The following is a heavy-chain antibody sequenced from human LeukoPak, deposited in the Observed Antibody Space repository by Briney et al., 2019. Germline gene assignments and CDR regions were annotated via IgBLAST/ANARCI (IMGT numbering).Heavy chain of an antibody. J-gene: IGHJ4*02. Sequence: SVSVSCKASGGTFSSYAISWVRQAPGQGLEWMGGIIPIFGTANYAQTFQGRVTITTDESTSTAYMELSSLTSEDTAVYYCAHGRYYYDSSGLKFDHWGQGTLVTVSS. CDR1: GGTFSSYA. CDR3: AHGRYYYDSSGLKFDH. D-gene: IGHD3-22*01. CDR2: IIPIFGTA. V-gene: IGHV1-69*05.